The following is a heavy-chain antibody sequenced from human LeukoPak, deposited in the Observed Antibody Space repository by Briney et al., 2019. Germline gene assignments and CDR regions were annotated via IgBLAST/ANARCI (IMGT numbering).Heavy chain of an antibody. CDR1: GFTFSDYF. V-gene: IGHV3-11*04. D-gene: IGHD2-15*01. CDR2: ISSSGSTI. J-gene: IGHJ6*02. CDR3: ARDGSGGSRAPGGGGVNGMDV. Sequence: PGGSLRLSCAASGFTFSDYFMSWIRQAPGKGLEWVSYISSSGSTIYYADSVKGRFTISRDNAKNSLYLQMNSLRAEDTAVYYCARDGSGGSRAPGGGGVNGMDVWGQGTTVTVSS.